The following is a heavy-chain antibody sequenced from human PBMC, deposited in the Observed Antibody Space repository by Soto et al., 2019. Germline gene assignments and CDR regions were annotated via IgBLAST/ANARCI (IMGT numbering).Heavy chain of an antibody. V-gene: IGHV1-18*01. D-gene: IGHD6-6*01. Sequence: ASVKGSCKASGYTFTNFGISWVRQAPGQGLEWMGWISAYNGNTYYADSVKGRFTISRDNSKNTLYLQMNSLRAEDTAVYYCAKSLVARPYDYWGQGTLVTVSS. CDR3: AKSLVARPYDY. CDR1: GYTFTNFG. CDR2: ISAYNGNT. J-gene: IGHJ4*02.